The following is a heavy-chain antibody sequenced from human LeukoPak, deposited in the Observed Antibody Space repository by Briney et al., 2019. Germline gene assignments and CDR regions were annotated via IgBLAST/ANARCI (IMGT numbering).Heavy chain of an antibody. D-gene: IGHD3-10*01. CDR2: IYYSGST. Sequence: PSETLSLTCTVSGGSISSSSYYWGWIRQPPGKGLGWIGSIYYSGSTYYNPSLKSRVTISVDTSKNQFSLKLSSVTAADTAVYYCARQYYYGSGSYYADYWGQGTLVTVSS. V-gene: IGHV4-39*07. J-gene: IGHJ4*02. CDR3: ARQYYYGSGSYYADY. CDR1: GGSISSSSYY.